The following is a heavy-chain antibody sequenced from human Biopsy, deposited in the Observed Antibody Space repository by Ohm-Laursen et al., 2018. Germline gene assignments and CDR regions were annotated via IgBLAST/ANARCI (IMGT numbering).Heavy chain of an antibody. CDR1: GGNLRSYG. D-gene: IGHD3-10*01. CDR2: IMPAFGVV. J-gene: IGHJ6*02. V-gene: IGHV1-69*13. Sequence: ASVKVSCKASGGNLRSYGISWVRQAPGQGLEWLGGIMPAFGVVNYGQNFEGRVTIDADDSTTTVDLSSLTSEDTAVYYCAPGEAARVNDNYRYRLDHWGQGTTVVVSS. CDR3: APGEAARVNDNYRYRLDH.